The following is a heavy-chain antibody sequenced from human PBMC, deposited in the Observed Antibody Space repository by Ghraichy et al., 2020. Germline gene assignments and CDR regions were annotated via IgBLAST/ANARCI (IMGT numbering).Heavy chain of an antibody. CDR2: IYYSGST. Sequence: SETLSLTCTVSGGSISSSSYYWGWIRQPPGKGLEWIGSIYYSGSTYYNPSLKSRVTISVDTSKNQFSLKLSSVTAADTAVYYCASNPSSSWHLYYYYYYMDVWGKGTTVTVSS. V-gene: IGHV4-39*01. CDR3: ASNPSSSWHLYYYYYYMDV. CDR1: GGSISSSSYY. J-gene: IGHJ6*03. D-gene: IGHD6-13*01.